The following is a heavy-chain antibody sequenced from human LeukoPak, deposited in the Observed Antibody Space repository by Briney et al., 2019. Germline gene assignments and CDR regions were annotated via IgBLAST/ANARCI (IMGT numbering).Heavy chain of an antibody. CDR1: GFTFSNAW. Sequence: GGSLRLSCAASGFTFSNAWMNWVRQAPGKGLEWVGPIKSKTDGGTTDYAAPVKGRFTISRDDSKNTLYLQMNSLKTEDTAVYYCTTSSFYYDSSGEFGYWGQGTLVTVSS. CDR2: IKSKTDGGTT. J-gene: IGHJ4*02. V-gene: IGHV3-15*07. CDR3: TTSSFYYDSSGEFGY. D-gene: IGHD3-22*01.